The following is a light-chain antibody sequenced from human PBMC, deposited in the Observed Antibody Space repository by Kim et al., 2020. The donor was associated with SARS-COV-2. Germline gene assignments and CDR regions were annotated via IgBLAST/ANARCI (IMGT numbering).Light chain of an antibody. CDR3: CSYAGSSTSYVV. V-gene: IGLV2-23*02. Sequence: QSALTQPASVSGSPGKSITISCTGTSSDVGSYNLVSWYQQHPGKAPKLMIYEVSKRPSGVSNRFSGSKSGNTASLTISGLQADDEADYYCCSYAGSSTSYVVFGGGTQLTVL. CDR2: EVS. CDR1: SSDVGSYNL. J-gene: IGLJ2*01.